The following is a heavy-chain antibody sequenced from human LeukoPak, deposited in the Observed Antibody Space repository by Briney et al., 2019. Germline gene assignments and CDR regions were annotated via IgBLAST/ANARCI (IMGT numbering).Heavy chain of an antibody. CDR3: ARDVSHRLFYDSSGYYILFDY. D-gene: IGHD3-22*01. CDR1: GYTFTGYY. Sequence: ASVKVSCKASGYTFTGYYMHWVRQAPGQGLEWMGWINPNSGGTNYAQKLQGRVTMTRDTSTSTAYMELRSLRSDDTAVYYRARDVSHRLFYDSSGYYILFDYWGQGTLVTVSS. CDR2: INPNSGGT. J-gene: IGHJ4*02. V-gene: IGHV1-2*02.